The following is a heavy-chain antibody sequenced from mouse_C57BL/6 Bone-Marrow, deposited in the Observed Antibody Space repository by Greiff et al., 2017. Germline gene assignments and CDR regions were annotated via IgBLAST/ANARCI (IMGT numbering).Heavy chain of an antibody. D-gene: IGHD2-3*01. Sequence: QVQLQQPGAELVRPGASVKLSCKASGYTFTSYGISWVKQRPGQGLEWIGEIYPSSGNTNYNEKFKGKATLTADTSSSTAYMELRSLTSEDSAVXFCYRRVGWLLPLYYAMEYWGQGTSVTVSS. CDR1: GYTFTSYG. CDR2: IYPSSGNT. J-gene: IGHJ4*01. CDR3: YRRVGWLLPLYYAMEY. V-gene: IGHV1-81*01.